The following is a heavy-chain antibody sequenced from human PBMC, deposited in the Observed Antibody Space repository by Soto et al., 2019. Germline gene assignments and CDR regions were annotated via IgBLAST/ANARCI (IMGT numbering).Heavy chain of an antibody. CDR2: ISYDGSNK. CDR1: GFTLSSYA. V-gene: IGHV3-30-3*01. Sequence: QVQLVEAGGGVVQPGRSLRLSCAASGFTLSSYAMHWVRQAPGKGLGWVAVISYDGSNKYYADSVKGRFTISRDNSKNTLYLQMNSLRAEDTAVYYCARDGGIAVAGKWGYYFDYWGQGTLVTVSS. D-gene: IGHD6-19*01. J-gene: IGHJ4*02. CDR3: ARDGGIAVAGKWGYYFDY.